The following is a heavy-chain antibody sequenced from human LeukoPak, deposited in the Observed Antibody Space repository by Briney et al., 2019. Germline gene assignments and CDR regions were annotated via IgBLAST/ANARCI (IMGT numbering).Heavy chain of an antibody. D-gene: IGHD3-9*01. CDR1: GYTFTSYA. J-gene: IGHJ6*03. V-gene: IGHV7-4-1*02. CDR3: ARDGDNYDILTGYYWGYYMDV. Sequence: ASAKVSCKASGYTFTSYAMNWVRQAPGQGLEWMGWINTNTGNPTYAQGFTGRFVFSLDTSVSTAYLQISSLKAEDTAVYYCARDGDNYDILTGYYWGYYMDVWGKGTTVTVSS. CDR2: INTNTGNP.